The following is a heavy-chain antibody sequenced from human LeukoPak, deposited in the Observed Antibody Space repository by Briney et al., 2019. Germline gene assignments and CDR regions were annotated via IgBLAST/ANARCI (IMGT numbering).Heavy chain of an antibody. Sequence: PSETLSLTCTVSGGSISSCYWSWIRQPPGKGLEWIGNIYYSGSTNYNPSLKSRVTISVDTSKNQFSLKLSSVTAADTAVYYCARVRPDVTSGHDLYYFFYYMDVWGKGTTVTVSS. D-gene: IGHD3/OR15-3a*01. CDR3: ARVRPDVTSGHDLYYFFYYMDV. CDR2: IYYSGST. V-gene: IGHV4-59*01. CDR1: GGSISSCY. J-gene: IGHJ6*03.